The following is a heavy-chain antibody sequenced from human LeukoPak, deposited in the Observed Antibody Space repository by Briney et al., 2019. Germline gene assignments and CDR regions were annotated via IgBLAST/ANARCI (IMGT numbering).Heavy chain of an antibody. CDR3: ARAGRYSSGPTL. CDR1: GGYISAYY. V-gene: IGHV4-4*07. D-gene: IGHD6-19*01. CDR2: IYPSGNT. Sequence: SETLSLTCTVSGGYISAYYWSWIRQPAGEGLEGIGHIYPSGNTNYNPSLKSRVTMSVDTSKNQFSLNLSSVTAADTAVYYCARAGRYSSGPTLWGQGTLVTVSS. J-gene: IGHJ4*02.